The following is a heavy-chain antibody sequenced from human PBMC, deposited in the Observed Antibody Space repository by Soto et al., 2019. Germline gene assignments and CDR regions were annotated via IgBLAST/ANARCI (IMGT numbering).Heavy chain of an antibody. CDR2: IYYSGST. CDR3: ARTLWFGELPSYYFDY. J-gene: IGHJ4*02. D-gene: IGHD3-10*01. CDR1: GGSISSGGYY. V-gene: IGHV4-31*03. Sequence: QVQLQESGPGLVKPSQTLSLTCTVSGGSISSGGYYWSWIRQHPGKGLEGIGYIYYSGSTYYNPSLTSRVTISVDTSKNQFSLKLSSVTAADTAVYYCARTLWFGELPSYYFDYWGQGTLVTVSS.